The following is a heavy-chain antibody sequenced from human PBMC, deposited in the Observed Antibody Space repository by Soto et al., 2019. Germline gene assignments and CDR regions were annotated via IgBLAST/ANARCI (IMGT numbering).Heavy chain of an antibody. D-gene: IGHD6-13*01. CDR3: ASRTRPRAAAGTGAFDI. V-gene: IGHV4-31*03. Sequence: LSLTCTVSGGSISSGGYYWSWIRQHPGKGLEWIGYIYYSGSTYYNPSLKSRVTISVDTSKNQFSLKLSSVTAADTAVYYCASRTRPRAAAGTGAFDIWGQGTMVTVSS. CDR1: GGSISSGGYY. CDR2: IYYSGST. J-gene: IGHJ3*02.